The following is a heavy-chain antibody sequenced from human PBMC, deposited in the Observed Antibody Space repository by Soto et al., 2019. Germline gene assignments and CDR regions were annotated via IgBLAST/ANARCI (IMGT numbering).Heavy chain of an antibody. CDR3: ARSPGIAVADY. Sequence: QVQLVQSGAEEKKPGASVKVSCKASGYTFTSYAMHWVRQAPGQRLEWMGWINAGNGNTKYSQKFQGRVTITRDTSVTTADMELSSLRSEDTAGYYCARSPGIAVADYRAQGTQVTASS. CDR2: INAGNGNT. CDR1: GYTFTSYA. D-gene: IGHD6-19*01. V-gene: IGHV1-3*05. J-gene: IGHJ4*02.